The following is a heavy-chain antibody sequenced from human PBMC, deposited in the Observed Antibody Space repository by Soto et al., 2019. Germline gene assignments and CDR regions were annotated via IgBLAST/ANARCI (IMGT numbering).Heavy chain of an antibody. V-gene: IGHV3-11*06. D-gene: IGHD2-21*01. J-gene: IGHJ4*02. Sequence: VHLVESGGGLVKPGGSLRLSCATSGFPFNDYYMTWIRQTPGKGLEWLSHISPKSTFRNYADSVKGRFTISRDNTESSLFLQMNSLGVDDTAVYSCVRGGGGGLFEHWGQGVLVTVSS. CDR1: GFPFNDYY. CDR2: ISPKSTFR. CDR3: VRGGGGGLFEH.